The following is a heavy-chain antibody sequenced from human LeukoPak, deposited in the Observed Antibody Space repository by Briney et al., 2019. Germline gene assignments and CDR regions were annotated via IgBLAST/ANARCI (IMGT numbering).Heavy chain of an antibody. Sequence: GGSLRLSCKGSGFSVGDHAMSWVRQAPGQGLEWVGFIRSNAYRGTTEYAASVRGRFTISRDDSNNIAYLQMNSLKTEDTAVYYCSRGPIELWVHNGMDVWGQGTTVTVSS. J-gene: IGHJ6*02. V-gene: IGHV3-49*04. CDR2: IRSNAYRGTT. CDR3: SRGPIELWVHNGMDV. D-gene: IGHD5-18*01. CDR1: GFSVGDHA.